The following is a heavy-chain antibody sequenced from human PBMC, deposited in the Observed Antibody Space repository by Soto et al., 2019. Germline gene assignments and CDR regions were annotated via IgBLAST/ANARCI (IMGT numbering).Heavy chain of an antibody. CDR3: ARPHIVATIDYYYYGMDV. D-gene: IGHD5-12*01. CDR1: GGTFSSYA. CDR2: IIPIFGTA. J-gene: IGHJ6*02. Sequence: GASVKVSCKASGGTFSSYAISWVRQAPGQGLEWMGGIIPIFGTANYAQKFQGRVTITADESTSTAYMELSSLRSEDTAVYYCARPHIVATIDYYYYGMDVWGQGTTVTASS. V-gene: IGHV1-69*13.